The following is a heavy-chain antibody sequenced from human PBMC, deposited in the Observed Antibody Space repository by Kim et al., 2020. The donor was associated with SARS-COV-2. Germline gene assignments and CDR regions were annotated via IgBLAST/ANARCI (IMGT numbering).Heavy chain of an antibody. V-gene: IGHV4-34*01. D-gene: IGHD6-13*01. CDR2: INHSGST. Sequence: SETLSLTCAVYGGSFSGYYWSWIRQPPGKGLEWIGEINHSGSTNYNPSLKSRVTISVDTSKNQFSLKLSSVTAADTAVYYCARGKVSRYSSSWRGAGNWFDPWGQGTLVTVSS. CDR1: GGSFSGYY. J-gene: IGHJ5*02. CDR3: ARGKVSRYSSSWRGAGNWFDP.